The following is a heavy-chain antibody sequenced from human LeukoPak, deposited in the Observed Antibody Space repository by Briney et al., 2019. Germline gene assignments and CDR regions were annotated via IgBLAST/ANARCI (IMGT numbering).Heavy chain of an antibody. D-gene: IGHD6-19*01. CDR1: GFTFSSYN. CDR2: ISRSSSYT. CDR3: ARVGVAGPKNPDY. J-gene: IGHJ4*02. Sequence: KPGGSLRLSCADSGFTFSSYNMNWVRQAPGKGLEWGSSISRSSSYTYYADSVKGRFPISRDKAKNTLYLQMNILRAEDTAVYYCARVGVAGPKNPDYWGQGTLVTVSS. V-gene: IGHV3-21*01.